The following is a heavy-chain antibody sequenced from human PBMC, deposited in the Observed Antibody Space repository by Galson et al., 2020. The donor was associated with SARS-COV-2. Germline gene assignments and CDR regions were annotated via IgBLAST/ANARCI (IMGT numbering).Heavy chain of an antibody. D-gene: IGHD3-10*01. CDR3: LREGDTIYPDY. J-gene: IGHJ4*02. CDR1: GFTVGSRW. CDR2: IDAAGNP. V-gene: IGHV3-53*01. Sequence: GESLKISCAASGFTVGSRWISWVRRAPGKGLAWASLIDAAGNPFYADSIKCRFPISRDNSRNIVFLQMTSLRAGDTAVYYCLREGDTIYPDYWGPGTLVTVSS.